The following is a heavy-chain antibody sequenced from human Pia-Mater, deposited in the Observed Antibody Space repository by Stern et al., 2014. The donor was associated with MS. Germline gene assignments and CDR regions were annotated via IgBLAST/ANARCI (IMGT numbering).Heavy chain of an antibody. D-gene: IGHD3-22*01. Sequence: EVQLLESGGGLVQPGGSLRLSCAFSQLTFSFHAMSWVRQAPGKGLEWVSGISGNGDEKDYADQVKGRFTSSRDNSKETVFLQLNNVRAEDTAVYYCAKGNTYFFDTSDAAPGYWGQGTLVTVSS. CDR2: ISGNGDEK. CDR1: QLTFSFHA. CDR3: AKGNTYFFDTSDAAPGY. J-gene: IGHJ1*01. V-gene: IGHV3-23*01.